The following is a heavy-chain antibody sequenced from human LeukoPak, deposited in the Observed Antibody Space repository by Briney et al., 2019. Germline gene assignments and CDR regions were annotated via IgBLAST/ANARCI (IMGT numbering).Heavy chain of an antibody. Sequence: ASVKVSCKASGYTFTSYYMHWVRQAPGQGLEWMGIINPSGGSTSYAQKFQGRVTMTRDTSTSTVYMELSSLRSEDTAVYYCARAVPRYYYDSSGSYYFDYWGQGTLVTVSS. D-gene: IGHD3-22*01. CDR1: GYTFTSYY. V-gene: IGHV1-46*01. CDR3: ARAVPRYYYDSSGSYYFDY. CDR2: INPSGGST. J-gene: IGHJ4*02.